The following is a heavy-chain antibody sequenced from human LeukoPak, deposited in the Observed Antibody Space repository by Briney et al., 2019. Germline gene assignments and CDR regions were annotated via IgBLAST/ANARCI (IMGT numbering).Heavy chain of an antibody. Sequence: PGGSLRLSCAASGFTFDDYAMHWVRQGPGKGLEWVSGISWNSGSIGYADSVKGRFTISRDSSKNTLYLQMNSLRAEDTAVYYCARGMKYSTGWYYMDVWGKGTTVTISS. D-gene: IGHD6-19*01. V-gene: IGHV3-9*01. CDR1: GFTFDDYA. J-gene: IGHJ6*03. CDR3: ARGMKYSTGWYYMDV. CDR2: ISWNSGSI.